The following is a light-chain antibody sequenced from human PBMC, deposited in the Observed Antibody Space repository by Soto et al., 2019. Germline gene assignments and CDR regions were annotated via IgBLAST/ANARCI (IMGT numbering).Light chain of an antibody. CDR1: QSLSNN. J-gene: IGKJ5*01. CDR3: QQYIHWPPIT. Sequence: EIVMTQSPATLSVSPGEGATLSCRASQSLSNNLAWYQQKPGRTPRLLIYGASTRAAGIPARFSGSGSGTEFTLTISSLESEDFAVYYCQQYIHWPPITFGQGTRLDIK. V-gene: IGKV3-15*01. CDR2: GAS.